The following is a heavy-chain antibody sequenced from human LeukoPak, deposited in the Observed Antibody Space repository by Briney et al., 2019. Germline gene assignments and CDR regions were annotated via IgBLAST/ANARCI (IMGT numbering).Heavy chain of an antibody. CDR3: AKDPGGSGWPYYFDY. CDR1: GFTFDDYG. Sequence: GSLRLSCAASGFTFDDYGMSWVRQAPGKGLEWVSAISGSGGSTYYADSVKGRFTISRDNSKNTLYLQMNSLRAEDTAVYYCAKDPGGSGWPYYFDYWGQGTLVTVSS. V-gene: IGHV3-23*01. J-gene: IGHJ4*02. CDR2: ISGSGGST. D-gene: IGHD6-19*01.